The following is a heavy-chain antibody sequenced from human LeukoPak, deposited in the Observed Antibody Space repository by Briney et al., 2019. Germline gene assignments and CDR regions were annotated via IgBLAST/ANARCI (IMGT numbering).Heavy chain of an antibody. D-gene: IGHD2-21*01. V-gene: IGHV3-30*02. CDR2: IWYDVSNK. CDR1: GVTFSSYG. Sequence: GGTLRLSCAESGVTFSSYGMSWVRQAPGKGLEWVAFIWYDVSNKYYADSVRGGFTISRDNTKNTLNLQMNSTRAEDAAVYYFTKDLHYCGGDCYEPFDYGGQGTLVTVSS. CDR3: TKDLHYCGGDCYEPFDY. J-gene: IGHJ4*01.